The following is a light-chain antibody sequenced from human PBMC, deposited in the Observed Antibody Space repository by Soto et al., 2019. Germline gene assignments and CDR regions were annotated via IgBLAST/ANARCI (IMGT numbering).Light chain of an antibody. V-gene: IGKV3-20*01. CDR3: QQYGSSPQA. J-gene: IGKJ3*01. CDR1: QSVTRSF. CDR2: GAS. Sequence: EIVLTQSPGTLSLSPGERVTLSCRASQSVTRSFLACYQQNPGQAPRLLIYGASSRATGIPDRFSGSGSGTDVTLNISRRQPEHVAVYYCQQYGSSPQAFGPGTKVDIK.